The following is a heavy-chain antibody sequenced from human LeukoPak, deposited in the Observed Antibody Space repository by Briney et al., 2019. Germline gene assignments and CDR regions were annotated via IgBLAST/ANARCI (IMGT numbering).Heavy chain of an antibody. V-gene: IGHV3-30*18. CDR3: AKDREGYDILTGSYGMDV. CDR2: ISYDGSNK. J-gene: IGHJ6*04. CDR1: GFTFSSYG. D-gene: IGHD3-9*01. Sequence: PGRSLRLSCAASGFTFSSYGMHWVRQAPGKGLEWVAVISYDGSNKYYADSVKGRFTISRDNSKNTLYLQMNSLRAEDTAVYYCAKDREGYDILTGSYGMDVWGKGTTVTVSS.